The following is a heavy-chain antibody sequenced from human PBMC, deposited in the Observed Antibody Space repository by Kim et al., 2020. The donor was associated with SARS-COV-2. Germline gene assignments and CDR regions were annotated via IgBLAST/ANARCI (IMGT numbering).Heavy chain of an antibody. CDR2: ISGGGIVNS. Sequence: GGSLRLSCAASGLTFSHYAMTWVRQAPGRGLECVSGISGGGIVNSYQADSVKGRFTVSRDNSKNTLYLQMNSLRVEDTAVYYCAKGWSSSWTLPYFDSWGPGTLVTVSS. D-gene: IGHD6-13*01. CDR3: AKGWSSSWTLPYFDS. V-gene: IGHV3-23*01. J-gene: IGHJ4*02. CDR1: GLTFSHYA.